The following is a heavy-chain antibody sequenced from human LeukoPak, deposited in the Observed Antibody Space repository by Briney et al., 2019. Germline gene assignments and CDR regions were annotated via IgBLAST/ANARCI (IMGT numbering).Heavy chain of an antibody. CDR3: AADRRRYYYGMDV. J-gene: IGHJ6*02. Sequence: SVKVSCKASGFTFTSSAMQWVRQARGQRLEWIGWIVVGSGNTNYAQKFQERVTITRDMSTSTAYMELSSLRSEDTAVYYCAADRRRYYYGMDVWGQGTTVTVSS. CDR2: IVVGSGNT. V-gene: IGHV1-58*02. CDR1: GFTFTSSA.